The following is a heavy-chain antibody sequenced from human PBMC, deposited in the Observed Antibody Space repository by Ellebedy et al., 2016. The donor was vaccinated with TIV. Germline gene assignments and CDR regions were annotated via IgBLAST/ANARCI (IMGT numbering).Heavy chain of an antibody. CDR1: GFTFSSYA. Sequence: PGGSLRLSCAASGFTFSSYAMSWVRQALGKGLEWVSTISSTGSRTYYADSVEGRFIISRDNSKKTLYLQMNSLRAEDTAVYYCAKGRGGGSDTSAPRYYFDYWGLGTLVTVSS. J-gene: IGHJ4*02. CDR3: AKGRGGGSDTSAPRYYFDY. V-gene: IGHV3-23*01. D-gene: IGHD3-22*01. CDR2: ISSTGSRT.